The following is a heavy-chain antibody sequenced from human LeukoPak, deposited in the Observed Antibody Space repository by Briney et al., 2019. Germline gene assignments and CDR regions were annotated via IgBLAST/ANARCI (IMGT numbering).Heavy chain of an antibody. CDR3: ARGTRWEPFDY. J-gene: IGHJ4*02. CDR1: GFTFSSYW. D-gene: IGHD1-26*01. V-gene: IGHV3-74*01. CDR2: INTDGSST. Sequence: GGSLRLSCAASGFTFSSYWMHWVRQAPGKGLVWVSRINTDGSSTSYADSVKGRFTISRDNAKNTLYLQMNSLRAEDTAVYFCARGTRWEPFDYWGQGTLVTVSS.